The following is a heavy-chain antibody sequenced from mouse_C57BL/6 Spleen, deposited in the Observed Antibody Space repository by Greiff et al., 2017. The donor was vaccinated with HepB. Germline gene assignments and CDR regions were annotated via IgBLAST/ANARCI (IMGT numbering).Heavy chain of an antibody. V-gene: IGHV5-17*01. Sequence: EVKLVESGGGLVKPGGSLKLSCAASGFTFSDYGMHWVRQAPEKGLEWVAYISSGSSTIYYADTVKGRFTISRDNAKNTLFLQMTSLRSEDTAMYYCARRDGYYAMDYWGQGTSVTVSS. J-gene: IGHJ4*01. CDR1: GFTFSDYG. D-gene: IGHD2-3*01. CDR2: ISSGSSTI. CDR3: ARRDGYYAMDY.